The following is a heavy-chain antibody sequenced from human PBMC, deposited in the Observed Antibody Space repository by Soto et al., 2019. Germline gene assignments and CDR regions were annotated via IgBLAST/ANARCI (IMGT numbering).Heavy chain of an antibody. J-gene: IGHJ4*02. Sequence: PGGSLRLSCAAPGFGLNNYWMHWVRQVPGKGLEWISHISRDGSTTTYADSVKGRFTISRDDAKNMLYLQMNSLRAEDTAVYYCARILIIGTTRGSYFDYWGQGTLVTVSS. CDR1: GFGLNNYW. V-gene: IGHV3-74*01. CDR3: ARILIIGTTRGSYFDY. CDR2: ISRDGSTT. D-gene: IGHD1-20*01.